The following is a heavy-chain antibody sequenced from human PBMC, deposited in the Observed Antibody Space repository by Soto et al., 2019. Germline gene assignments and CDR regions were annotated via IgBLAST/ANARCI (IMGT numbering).Heavy chain of an antibody. CDR2: ISFDGDK. V-gene: IGHV3-30*03. J-gene: IGHJ4*02. CDR1: GFSFSNSG. CDR3: ARDYARGWCQF. Sequence: QVELVESGGGVVQPGTSLRLSCTASGFSFSNSGIQWVRQTPGKGLEWVALISFDGDKYYVDSVKGRFTISRDNPTNTVYLQMNRLRPEDTGVYYCARDYARGWCQFWGQGTLVTVSS. D-gene: IGHD2-8*02.